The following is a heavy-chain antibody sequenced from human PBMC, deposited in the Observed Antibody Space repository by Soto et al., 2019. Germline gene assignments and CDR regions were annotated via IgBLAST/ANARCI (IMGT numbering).Heavy chain of an antibody. D-gene: IGHD3-10*01. CDR3: AITSDWFDP. J-gene: IGHJ5*02. CDR2: IYYSGST. CDR1: GGSFSGYY. V-gene: IGHV4-59*01. Sequence: SETLSLTCAVYGGSFSGYYWTWIRQPPGKGLEWIGYIYYSGSTNYNPSLKSRVTISVDTSKNQFSLKLSSVTAADTAVYYCAITSDWFDPWGQGTLVTVS.